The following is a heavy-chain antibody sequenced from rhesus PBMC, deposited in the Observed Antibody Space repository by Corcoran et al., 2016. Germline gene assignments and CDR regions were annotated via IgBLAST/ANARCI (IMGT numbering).Heavy chain of an antibody. Sequence: QVQLQESGPGLVKPSETLSLTCAVSGGSVSSSNWWSWIRPPPGKGLECIGRISGSGGSTDYNPSLKSRVTLSVDTSKNQLSLKLSSVTTADTAVYYCARDGTYSSWSLDYWGQGVLVTVSS. D-gene: IGHD6-13*01. J-gene: IGHJ4*01. V-gene: IGHV4-92*01. CDR1: GGSVSSSNW. CDR3: ARDGTYSSWSLDY. CDR2: ISGSGGST.